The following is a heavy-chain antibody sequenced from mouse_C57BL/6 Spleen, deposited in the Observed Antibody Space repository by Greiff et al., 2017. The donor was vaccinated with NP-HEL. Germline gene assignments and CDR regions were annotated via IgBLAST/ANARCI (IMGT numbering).Heavy chain of an antibody. CDR2: IWRGGST. V-gene: IGHV2-2*01. CDR1: DFSLPRYG. J-gene: IGHJ4*01. CDR3: ARIYDGYYLYAMDD. Sequence: VPLQDSGPGLVQPSQSLSITCTVSDFSLPRYGVHWVRQSPGQGLAWLGVIWRGGSTAYNASLISSLTLSKDNSKSQVFFKMNSLQADDTAIYYCARIYDGYYLYAMDDWGKGTSVTVSS. D-gene: IGHD2-3*01.